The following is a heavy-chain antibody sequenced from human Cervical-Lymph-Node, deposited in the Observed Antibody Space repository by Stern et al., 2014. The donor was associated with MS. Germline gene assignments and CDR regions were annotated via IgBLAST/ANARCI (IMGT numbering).Heavy chain of an antibody. J-gene: IGHJ5*02. D-gene: IGHD3-16*01. CDR3: VRGGHWDSYVLSFDP. Sequence: VQLGESGGGVVQPGRSLRLSCAASGFTFSQYAMHWVRPAPGRGPDWVAVVSYDESNRFYADSVKGRFTISRDNSKNTLFLQMNSLRPEDTAVYYCVRGGHWDSYVLSFDPWGQGILVTVSS. V-gene: IGHV3-30*01. CDR2: VSYDESNR. CDR1: GFTFSQYA.